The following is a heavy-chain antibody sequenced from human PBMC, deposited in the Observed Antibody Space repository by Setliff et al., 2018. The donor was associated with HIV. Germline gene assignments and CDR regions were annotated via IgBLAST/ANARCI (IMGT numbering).Heavy chain of an antibody. V-gene: IGHV3-11*05. CDR2: ITGSSSYT. J-gene: IGHJ6*03. Sequence: GGSLRLSCAASGFTFSDYYMSWIRQAPGKGLEWVSYITGSSSYTNYADSVKGRFTISRDNAKNSLYLQMNSLRAEDTAVYYCARVMIGYSGYDWNYYYMDVWGKGTTVTVSS. D-gene: IGHD5-12*01. CDR1: GFTFSDYY. CDR3: ARVMIGYSGYDWNYYYMDV.